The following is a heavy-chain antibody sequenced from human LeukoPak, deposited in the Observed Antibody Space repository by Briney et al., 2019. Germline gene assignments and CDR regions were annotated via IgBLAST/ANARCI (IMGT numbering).Heavy chain of an antibody. CDR1: GYIFKNHW. CDR2: IFPGDSDA. J-gene: IGHJ3*02. Sequence: GESLKISCQGAGYIFKNHWIGWVRQTPERVLEWKAIIFPGDSDARYSPSFQGRVSVSVDKSIDTVYLQLDSLRASDTAIYYCARPGLWGTYYHDAFDIWGQGTMVSVSS. D-gene: IGHD1-26*01. CDR3: ARPGLWGTYYHDAFDI. V-gene: IGHV5-51*01.